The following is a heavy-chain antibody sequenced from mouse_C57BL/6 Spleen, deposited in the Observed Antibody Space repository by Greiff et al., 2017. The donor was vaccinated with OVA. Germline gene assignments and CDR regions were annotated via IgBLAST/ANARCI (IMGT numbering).Heavy chain of an antibody. D-gene: IGHD1-1*01. J-gene: IGHJ3*01. CDR3: ARGGYYGSSPAWFAY. Sequence: VQLKESEGGLVQPGSSMKLSCTASGFTFSDYYMAWVRQVPEKGLEWVANINYDGSSTYYLDSLKSRFIISRDNAKNILYLQMSSLKSEDTATYYCARGGYYGSSPAWFAYWGQGTLVTVSA. V-gene: IGHV5-16*01. CDR2: INYDGSST. CDR1: GFTFSDYY.